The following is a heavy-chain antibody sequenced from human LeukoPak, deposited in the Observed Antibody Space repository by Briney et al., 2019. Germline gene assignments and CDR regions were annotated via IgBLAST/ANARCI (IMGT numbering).Heavy chain of an antibody. V-gene: IGHV3-30*02. CDR3: AKNLGYCSGGSCYPVMDV. J-gene: IGHJ6*03. CDR2: IRYDGSNK. D-gene: IGHD2-15*01. CDR1: GFTFSSYG. Sequence: PGGSLILSCAASGFTFSSYGMHWVRQAPGKGLEWVAFIRYDGSNKYYADSVKGRFTISRDNSKNTLYLQMNSLRAEDTAVYYCAKNLGYCSGGSCYPVMDVWGKGTTVTVSS.